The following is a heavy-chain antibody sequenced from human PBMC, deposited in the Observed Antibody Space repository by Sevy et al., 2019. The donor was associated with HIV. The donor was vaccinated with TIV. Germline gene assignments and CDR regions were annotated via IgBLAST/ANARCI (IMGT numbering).Heavy chain of an antibody. Sequence: GGSLRLSCAASGFTFSSYWMHWVRQAPGKGLVWVSRINSDGSSTSYADSVKGRFTISRDNAKNTLYLQMNSLRAEDTAVYYCARGGLYDFWSGYPFDYGGQGTLVTVS. CDR2: INSDGSST. CDR1: GFTFSSYW. J-gene: IGHJ4*02. D-gene: IGHD3-3*01. CDR3: ARGGLYDFWSGYPFDY. V-gene: IGHV3-74*01.